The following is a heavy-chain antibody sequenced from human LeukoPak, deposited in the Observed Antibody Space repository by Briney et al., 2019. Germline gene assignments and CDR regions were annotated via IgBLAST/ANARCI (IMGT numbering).Heavy chain of an antibody. Sequence: GGSLRLSCAASGFTLSSYGMHWVRQAPGKGLEWVAFIRYDGSNKYYADSVKGRFTISRDNSKNTLYLQMNSLRAEDTAVYYCAKMAGSFRSYYFDYWGQGTLVTVSS. D-gene: IGHD6-13*01. V-gene: IGHV3-30*02. CDR2: IRYDGSNK. CDR1: GFTLSSYG. CDR3: AKMAGSFRSYYFDY. J-gene: IGHJ4*02.